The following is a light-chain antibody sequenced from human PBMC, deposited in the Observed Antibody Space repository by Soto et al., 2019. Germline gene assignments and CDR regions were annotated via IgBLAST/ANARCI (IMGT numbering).Light chain of an antibody. Sequence: EFVLTQSPGTLSLSPGERATLSCRASQTVRNNYLAWYQHKPGQAPRLLIYDASSRATGIPDRFSGGGSGTEFTLTISSLQSEDFAVYYCQQYNNWPPITFGQGTRLEIK. CDR2: DAS. J-gene: IGKJ5*01. V-gene: IGKV3-20*01. CDR1: QTVRNNY. CDR3: QQYNNWPPIT.